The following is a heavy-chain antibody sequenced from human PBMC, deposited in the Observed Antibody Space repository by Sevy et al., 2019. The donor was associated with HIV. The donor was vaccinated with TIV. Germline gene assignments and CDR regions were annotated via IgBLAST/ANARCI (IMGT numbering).Heavy chain of an antibody. CDR3: ARAQRFGELLGYYFDY. CDR1: GFTFDDYG. D-gene: IGHD3-10*01. Sequence: GGSLRLSCAASGFTFDDYGMSWVRQAPGKGLEWVSGINWNGGSTGYAHSVKGRFTISRDNAKNSLYLQMNSLRAEDTALYYCARAQRFGELLGYYFDYWGQGTLVTVSS. CDR2: INWNGGST. J-gene: IGHJ4*02. V-gene: IGHV3-20*04.